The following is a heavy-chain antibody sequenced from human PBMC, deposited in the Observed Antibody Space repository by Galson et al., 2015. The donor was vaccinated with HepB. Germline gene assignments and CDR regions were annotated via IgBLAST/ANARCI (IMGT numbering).Heavy chain of an antibody. J-gene: IGHJ5*02. CDR3: ARGKLRLDWFDP. V-gene: IGHV3-33*01. CDR1: GFTFSSYG. Sequence: SLRLSCAASGFTFSSYGMHWVRQAPGKGLEWVAVIWYDGSNKYYADSVKGRFTISRDNSKNTLYLQMNSLRAEDTAVYYCARGKLRLDWFDPWGQGTLVTVSS. CDR2: IWYDGSNK.